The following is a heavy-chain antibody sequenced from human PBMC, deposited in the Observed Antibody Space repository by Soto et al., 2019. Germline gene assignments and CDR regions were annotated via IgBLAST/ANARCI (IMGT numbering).Heavy chain of an antibody. Sequence: QVQLVESGGGVVQPGRSLRLSCAASGFTFSSYGMHWVRQAPGKGLEWVAVISYDGSNKYYADSVKGRFTISRDNSKNTLYLQMNSLRAEDTAVYYCAKGPGGAEYFQHWGQGTLVTVSS. CDR3: AKGPGGAEYFQH. CDR2: ISYDGSNK. D-gene: IGHD1-26*01. J-gene: IGHJ1*01. CDR1: GFTFSSYG. V-gene: IGHV3-30*18.